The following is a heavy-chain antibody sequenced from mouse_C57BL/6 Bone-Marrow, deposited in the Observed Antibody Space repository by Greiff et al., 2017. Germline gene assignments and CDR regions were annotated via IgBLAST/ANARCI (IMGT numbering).Heavy chain of an antibody. Sequence: QVQLQQPGAELVKPGASVKLSCKASGYTFTSYWMQWVKQRPGQGLEWIGEIDPSDSYTNYNQKFKGKATLTVDTSSSTAYMQLSSLTSEDSAVYCSASAMDYWGQGTTVTVSS. CDR3: ASAMDY. CDR2: IDPSDSYT. J-gene: IGHJ4*01. V-gene: IGHV1-50*01. CDR1: GYTFTSYW.